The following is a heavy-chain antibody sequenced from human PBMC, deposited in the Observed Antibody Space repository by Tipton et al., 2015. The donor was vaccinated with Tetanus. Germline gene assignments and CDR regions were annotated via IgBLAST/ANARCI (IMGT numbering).Heavy chain of an antibody. CDR3: AKETPQQAFDI. CDR2: TYSGGTRT. CDR1: GFTFSSYA. J-gene: IGHJ3*02. V-gene: IGHV3-23*03. D-gene: IGHD6-13*01. Sequence: GSLRLSCAASGFTFSSYAMSWVRQAPGKGLEWVSLTYSGGTRTYYVDSVEGRFTISRDNSKNTPYLQMNSLRAEDTAVYYCAKETPQQAFDIWGQGTMVTVSS.